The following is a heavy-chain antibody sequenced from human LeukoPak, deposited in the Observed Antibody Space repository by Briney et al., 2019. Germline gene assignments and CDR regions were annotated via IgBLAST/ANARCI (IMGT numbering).Heavy chain of an antibody. V-gene: IGHV4-59*01. Sequence: SETLSLTCTVSGGSISSYYWSWIRQPPGKGLEWIGYIYYSGSTNYNPSLKSRVTISVDTSKNQFSLRLSSVTAADTAVYYCAMGKGYSSSWYTWGQGTLVTVSS. CDR3: AMGKGYSSSWYT. J-gene: IGHJ4*02. D-gene: IGHD6-13*01. CDR2: IYYSGST. CDR1: GGSISSYY.